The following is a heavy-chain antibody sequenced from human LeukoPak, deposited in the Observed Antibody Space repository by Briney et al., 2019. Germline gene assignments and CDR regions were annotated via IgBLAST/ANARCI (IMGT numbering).Heavy chain of an antibody. D-gene: IGHD5-24*01. CDR2: IYYSGST. Sequence: PSETLSLTCTVSGGSISSSSYYWGWIRQPPGKGLEWIGSIYYSGSTYYNPSLKSRVTISVDTSKNQFSLKLSSVTAADTAVYYCARDRDGYNYMHWFDPWGQGTLVTVSS. CDR1: GGSISSSSYY. V-gene: IGHV4-39*07. CDR3: ARDRDGYNYMHWFDP. J-gene: IGHJ5*02.